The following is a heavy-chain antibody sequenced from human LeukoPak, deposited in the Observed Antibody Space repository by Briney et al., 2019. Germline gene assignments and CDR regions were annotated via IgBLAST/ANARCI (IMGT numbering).Heavy chain of an antibody. J-gene: IGHJ5*02. Sequence: PSETPSLTCAVYGGSFSGYYWSWIRQPPGKGLEWIGEINHSGSTNYNPSLKSRVTISVDTSKNQFSLKLSSVTAADTAVYYCARGPYSSSWYHHVGNWFDPWGQGTLVTVSS. CDR1: GGSFSGYY. CDR2: INHSGST. D-gene: IGHD6-13*01. CDR3: ARGPYSSSWYHHVGNWFDP. V-gene: IGHV4-34*01.